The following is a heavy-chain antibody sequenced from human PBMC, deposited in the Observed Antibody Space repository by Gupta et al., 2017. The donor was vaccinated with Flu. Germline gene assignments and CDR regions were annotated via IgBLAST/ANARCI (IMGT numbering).Heavy chain of an antibody. CDR1: GYTFTKYA. CDR2: INTNNGNP. CDR3: AKDVEPLVVRCNWFDP. Sequence: QVQLVQSGSELKNPGASVKVSCKTSGYTFTKYAMNWVRQAPGQGPQWMGWINTNNGNPTYAQGFTGRFVFSLDTSINTAYLQIYSIKAEDPAVYYCAKDVEPLVVRCNWFDPWGQGTLVTVSS. J-gene: IGHJ5*02. D-gene: IGHD3-10*01. V-gene: IGHV7-4-1*01.